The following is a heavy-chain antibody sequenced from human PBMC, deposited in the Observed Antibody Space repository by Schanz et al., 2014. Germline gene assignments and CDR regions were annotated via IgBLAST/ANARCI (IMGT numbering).Heavy chain of an antibody. CDR2: VRNKNNRYTT. CDR1: GFTVSSNH. J-gene: IGHJ4*02. V-gene: IGHV3-72*01. Sequence: EVQLVESGGGLVQPGGSLRLSCAVSGFTVSSNHMSWVRQAPGKGLEWVGRVRNKNNRYTTEYAASVKGRFTISRDDSKNSLYLQMNSLKTEDTAIYYCARRASCSRIGCRCDSWGQGTLVTVSS. D-gene: IGHD2-2*01. CDR3: ARRASCSRIGCRCDS.